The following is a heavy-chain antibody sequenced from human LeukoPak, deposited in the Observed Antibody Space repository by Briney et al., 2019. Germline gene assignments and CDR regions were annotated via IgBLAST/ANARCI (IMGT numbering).Heavy chain of an antibody. Sequence: ASVKVSCKASGYTFTNYGIDWVRQAPGQGLEWMGWISGYNGNTNYAQKLQGRVTMTTDTSTTTAYMALRSLRSDDTAVYYCARSTYYYDSSGYCDYWGQGTLVTVSS. J-gene: IGHJ4*02. V-gene: IGHV1-18*01. CDR1: GYTFTNYG. CDR3: ARSTYYYDSSGYCDY. CDR2: ISGYNGNT. D-gene: IGHD3-22*01.